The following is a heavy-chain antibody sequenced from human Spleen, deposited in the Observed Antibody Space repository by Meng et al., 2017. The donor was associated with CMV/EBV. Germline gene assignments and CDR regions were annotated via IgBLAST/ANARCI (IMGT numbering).Heavy chain of an antibody. CDR1: GDSMDSTYNY. V-gene: IGHV4-39*07. J-gene: IGHJ4*02. Sequence: SETLSLTCSVSGDSMDSTYNYWAWIRQPPGKGLEWIGTIYYSGTTYYNPSLKSRVTISIDTSKNQLSLNLTSVTAADTAVYFCARGGDFWGQGTLVTVSS. CDR3: ARGGDF. CDR2: IYYSGTT. D-gene: IGHD3-10*01.